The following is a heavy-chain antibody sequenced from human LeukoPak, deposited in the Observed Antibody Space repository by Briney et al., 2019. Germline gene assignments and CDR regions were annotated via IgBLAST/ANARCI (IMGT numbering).Heavy chain of an antibody. Sequence: GASVKVSCKASGYTFTSYYMNWVRQAPGQGLEWMGIINPNGGSTSYAQKFQGRVTMARATSTSTVYMELSSLRSEDTAVYYCARDLFRAAGSNYYGMDVWGQGTTVTVSS. D-gene: IGHD2-21*01. V-gene: IGHV1-46*01. CDR3: ARDLFRAAGSNYYGMDV. CDR1: GYTFTSYY. CDR2: INPNGGST. J-gene: IGHJ6*02.